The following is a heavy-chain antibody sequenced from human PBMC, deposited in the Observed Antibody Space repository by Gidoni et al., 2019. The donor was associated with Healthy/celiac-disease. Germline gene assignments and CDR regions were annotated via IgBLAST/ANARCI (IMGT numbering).Heavy chain of an antibody. Sequence: EVQLLESGGGLVQPGGSLRLSCAASGFTFSRYAMSWVRQAPGEGLEWVSAISGSGGSTYYADSVKGRFTISRDNSKNTLYLQMNSLRAEGTAVYYCAKRSRETYYYDSSGYYLGWGQGTLVTVSS. J-gene: IGHJ4*02. V-gene: IGHV3-23*01. D-gene: IGHD3-22*01. CDR3: AKRSRETYYYDSSGYYLG. CDR2: ISGSGGST. CDR1: GFTFSRYA.